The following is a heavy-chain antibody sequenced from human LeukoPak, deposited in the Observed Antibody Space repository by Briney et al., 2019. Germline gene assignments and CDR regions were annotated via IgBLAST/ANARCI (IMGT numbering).Heavy chain of an antibody. CDR1: GFTFSSYS. J-gene: IGHJ5*02. CDR3: ARDEAYSGTYAVT. V-gene: IGHV3-48*02. D-gene: IGHD1-26*01. CDR2: ISSSSGTI. Sequence: GGSQRLSCAASGFTFSSYSMNWVRQAPGKGLEWVSYISSSSGTIHYADSVKGRFTISRDNAKNLLFLQMDSLRDEDTAVYYCARDEAYSGTYAVTWGQGTLVTVSS.